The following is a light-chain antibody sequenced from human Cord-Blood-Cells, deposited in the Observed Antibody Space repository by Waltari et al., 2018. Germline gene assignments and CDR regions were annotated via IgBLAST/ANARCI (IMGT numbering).Light chain of an antibody. CDR3: QQSYSTPRT. CDR2: AAS. V-gene: IGKV1-39*01. CDR1: QSISSY. J-gene: IGKJ1*01. Sequence: DIQMTQSRPSLSASVGARLTITCRASQSISSYLNWYQQKPGKAPKLLIYAASSLQSGYPSRFSGSGSWTDFTLTISSLQPEDFATYYCQQSYSTPRTFGQGTKVEIK.